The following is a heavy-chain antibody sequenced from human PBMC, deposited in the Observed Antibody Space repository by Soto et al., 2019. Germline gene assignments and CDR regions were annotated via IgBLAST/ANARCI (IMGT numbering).Heavy chain of an antibody. J-gene: IGHJ4*02. D-gene: IGHD3-16*01. Sequence: SQTLSLTCTVSGGSISSFYWSRIRQPPGKGLEWIGYIYYSGSTNYNPSLKSRVTISVDTSKNQFSLKLSSVTAADTAVYYCARRYGGNFDYWGQGTLVTVSS. CDR2: IYYSGST. V-gene: IGHV4-59*01. CDR1: GGSISSFY. CDR3: ARRYGGNFDY.